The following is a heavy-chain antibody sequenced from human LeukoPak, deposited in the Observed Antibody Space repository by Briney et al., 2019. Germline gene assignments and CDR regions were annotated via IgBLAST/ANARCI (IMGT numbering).Heavy chain of an antibody. V-gene: IGHV1-2*02. CDR1: GYTFTAYH. J-gene: IGHJ5*02. D-gene: IGHD2-15*01. Sequence: ASVKVSCKTSGYTFTAYHMHWVRQAPGQGLEWMGWINPNSGGTYFPQKFQGRVTMTRDTSITTVYMEVSSDDTAVYYCARGEVVAAHQGSWFDPWGQGTLVTVSS. CDR3: ARGEVVAAHQGSWFDP. CDR2: INPNSGGT.